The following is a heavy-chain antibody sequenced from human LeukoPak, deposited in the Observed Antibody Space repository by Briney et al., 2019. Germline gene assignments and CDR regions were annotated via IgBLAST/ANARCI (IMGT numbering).Heavy chain of an antibody. J-gene: IGHJ4*02. CDR3: AKAPTVTGPFDY. D-gene: IGHD4-17*01. CDR2: ISSSGSTI. V-gene: IGHV3-48*03. CDR1: GFTFSSYE. Sequence: GGSLRLSCAASGFTFSSYEMNWVRQAPGKGLEWVSYISSSGSTIYYADSVKGRFTISRDNSKNTLYLQMNSLRAEDTAVYYCAKAPTVTGPFDYWGQGTLVTVSS.